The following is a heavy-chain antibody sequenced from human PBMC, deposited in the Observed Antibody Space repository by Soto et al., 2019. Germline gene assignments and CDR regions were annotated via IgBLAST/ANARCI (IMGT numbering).Heavy chain of an antibody. V-gene: IGHV3-23*01. J-gene: IGHJ6*02. CDR1: GFTFSSYA. CDR2: ISGSGGST. Sequence: EVQLLESGGGWVQPGGSLRLSCAASGFTFSSYAMSWVRQAPGKGLEWVSAISGSGGSTYYADSVKGRFTISRDNSKNTLYLQMNSLRAEDTAVYYCAKTGGAAAARYYYYGMDVWGQGTTVTVSS. D-gene: IGHD6-13*01. CDR3: AKTGGAAAARYYYYGMDV.